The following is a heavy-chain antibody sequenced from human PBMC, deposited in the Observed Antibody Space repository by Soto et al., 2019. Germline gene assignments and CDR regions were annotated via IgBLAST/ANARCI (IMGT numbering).Heavy chain of an antibody. CDR3: ARGAGGYYYMDV. CDR1: GFTFSSYW. CDR2: IKSDGSTT. Sequence: PGGSLRLSCAASGFTFSSYWMHWVRQTPGEGLVWVSRIKSDGSTTNYADSVKGRFTISRDNARNTLYLQMNSLRVEDTGLYYCARGAGGYYYMDVWGKETTVTVSS. V-gene: IGHV3-74*01. J-gene: IGHJ6*03. D-gene: IGHD3-10*01.